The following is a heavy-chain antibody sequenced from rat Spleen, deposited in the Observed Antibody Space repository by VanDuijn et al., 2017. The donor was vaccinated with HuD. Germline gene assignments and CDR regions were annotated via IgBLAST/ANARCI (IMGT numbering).Heavy chain of an antibody. Sequence: EVQLQESGPGLVKPSQSLSLTCSVTDYSITSSYRWNWIRQFPGNKLEWMGYINSAGSTNYNPSLKSRISITRDTSKNQFFLQVNSVTTQDTATYYCARWNNYVAYWGQGTLVTVSS. D-gene: IGHD1-10*01. J-gene: IGHJ3*01. CDR1: DYSITSSYR. CDR3: ARWNNYVAY. CDR2: INSAGST. V-gene: IGHV3-3*01.